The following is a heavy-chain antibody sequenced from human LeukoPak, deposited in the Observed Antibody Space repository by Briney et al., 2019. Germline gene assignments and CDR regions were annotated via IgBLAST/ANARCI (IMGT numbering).Heavy chain of an antibody. Sequence: ASVKVSCKASGYTFTSYGISWVRQAPGKGLEWMGGFDPEDGETIYAQKFQGRVTMTEDTSTDTAYMELSSLRSEDTAVYYCATSQLWSQFDYWGQGTLVTVSS. CDR1: GYTFTSYG. CDR2: FDPEDGET. J-gene: IGHJ4*02. CDR3: ATSQLWSQFDY. D-gene: IGHD5-18*01. V-gene: IGHV1-24*01.